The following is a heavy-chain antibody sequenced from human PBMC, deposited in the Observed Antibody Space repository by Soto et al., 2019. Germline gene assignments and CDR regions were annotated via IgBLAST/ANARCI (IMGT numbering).Heavy chain of an antibody. Sequence: EVQLLESGGGLVQPGGSLRLSCAASAFTFRSYAMSWVRQAPGKGLQWVSSLSGSGGGTYYADSVKGRFTISRDNSKNTLYLQMNDLRADDTAVYYCAKGFGLGFDYWGQGTLVSVSS. V-gene: IGHV3-23*01. J-gene: IGHJ4*02. CDR2: LSGSGGGT. CDR3: AKGFGLGFDY. D-gene: IGHD3-16*01. CDR1: AFTFRSYA.